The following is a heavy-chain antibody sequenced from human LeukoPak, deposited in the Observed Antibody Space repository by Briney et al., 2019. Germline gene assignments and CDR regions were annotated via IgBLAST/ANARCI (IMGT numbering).Heavy chain of an antibody. CDR1: GYTLTELS. CDR3: ATAGIYVWGSYRHHDAFDI. V-gene: IGHV1-24*01. CDR2: FDPEDGET. J-gene: IGHJ3*02. Sequence: GASAKVSCKVSGYTLTELSMLWVRQAPGKGLEWMGGFDPEDGETIYAQKIQGRVTMTEDTSTDTAYMELSSLRSKYTAVYYCATAGIYVWGSYRHHDAFDIWGQGTMVTVSS. D-gene: IGHD3-16*02.